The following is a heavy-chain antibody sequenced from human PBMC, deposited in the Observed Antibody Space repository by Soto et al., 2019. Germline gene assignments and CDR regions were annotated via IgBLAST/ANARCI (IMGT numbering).Heavy chain of an antibody. CDR2: IYYSGST. CDR3: ARGYPGIAAAVSWFDP. D-gene: IGHD6-13*01. J-gene: IGHJ5*02. V-gene: IGHV4-59*01. Sequence: PSETLSLTCTVSGGSISSYYWSWIRQPPGKGLKWIGYIYYSGSTNYNPSLKSRVTISVDTSKNQFSLKLSSVTAADTAVYYCARGYPGIAAAVSWFDPWGQGTLVTVSS. CDR1: GGSISSYY.